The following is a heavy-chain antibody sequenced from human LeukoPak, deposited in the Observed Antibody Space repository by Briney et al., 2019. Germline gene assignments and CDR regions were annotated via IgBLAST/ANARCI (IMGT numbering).Heavy chain of an antibody. CDR1: GFTFSSYA. CDR2: ISYGGSNK. Sequence: PGGSLRLSCAASGFTFSSYAMHCVRQAPGKGLEWVAAISYGGSNKYYADSVKGRFTISGDNSKNTLYLQMNSLRAEDTAVYYYARPYSSGWYDGDFDYWGQGTLVTVSS. CDR3: ARPYSSGWYDGDFDY. D-gene: IGHD6-19*01. V-gene: IGHV3-30*01. J-gene: IGHJ4*02.